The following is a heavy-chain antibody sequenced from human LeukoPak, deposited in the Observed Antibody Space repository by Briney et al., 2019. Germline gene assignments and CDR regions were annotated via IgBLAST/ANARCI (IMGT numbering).Heavy chain of an antibody. J-gene: IGHJ6*02. V-gene: IGHV1-2*02. D-gene: IGHD3-9*01. CDR3: AREDDILPRRYGMDV. Sequence: ASVKVSCKASGYTFTGYYMHWVRQAPGQGLEWMGCINPNSGGTNYAQKFQGRVTMTRDTSISTAYMELSRLRSDDTAVYYCAREDDILPRRYGMDVWGQGTTVTVSS. CDR1: GYTFTGYY. CDR2: INPNSGGT.